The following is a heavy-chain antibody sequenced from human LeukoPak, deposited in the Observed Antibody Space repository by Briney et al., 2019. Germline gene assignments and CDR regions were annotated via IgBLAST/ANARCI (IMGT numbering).Heavy chain of an antibody. J-gene: IGHJ4*02. D-gene: IGHD6-13*01. CDR2: IIPIFGTA. CDR3: ASTLRIAAAGQGLFDY. V-gene: IGHV1-69*13. Sequence: SVKGYCKASGGIFSSYAISWVRQAPGQGLEWMGGIIPIFGTANYAQKFQGRVTITADESTSTAYMELSSLRSEDTALYYCASTLRIAAAGQGLFDYWGQGTLVTVSS. CDR1: GGIFSSYA.